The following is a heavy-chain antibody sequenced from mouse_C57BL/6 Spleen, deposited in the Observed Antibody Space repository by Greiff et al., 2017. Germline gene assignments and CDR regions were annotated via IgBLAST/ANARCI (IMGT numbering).Heavy chain of an antibody. CDR2: INPSTGGT. J-gene: IGHJ4*01. CDR3: AALLRSYAMDY. Sequence: VQLQQSGPELVKPGASVKISCKASGYSFTGYYMNWVKQSPEKSLEWIGEINPSTGGTTYNQKFKAKATLTVDKSSRTAYIKPQSLTSEDSAVYYCAALLRSYAMDYWGQGTSVTVSS. D-gene: IGHD1-1*01. V-gene: IGHV1-42*01. CDR1: GYSFTGYY.